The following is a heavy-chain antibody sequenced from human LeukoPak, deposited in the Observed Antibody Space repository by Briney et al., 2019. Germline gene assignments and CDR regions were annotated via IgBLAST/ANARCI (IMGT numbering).Heavy chain of an antibody. J-gene: IGHJ3*02. D-gene: IGHD3-9*01. V-gene: IGHV4-59*08. CDR1: GDSIKNYY. Sequence: SETLSLTCTVSGDSIKNYYWNWIRQPPGKGLEWIGYSYYSGSTKYNPSLTSRVTISIDTSKKHFSLKLSSVSAADTAVYYCARRRVLTGSSRGDAFDIWGQGTVVTVSS. CDR3: ARRRVLTGSSRGDAFDI. CDR2: SYYSGST.